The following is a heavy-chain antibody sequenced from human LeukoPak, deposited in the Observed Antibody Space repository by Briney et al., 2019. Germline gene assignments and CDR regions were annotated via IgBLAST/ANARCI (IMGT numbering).Heavy chain of an antibody. CDR3: ARDLGYDSRGFYHCFDY. V-gene: IGHV3-21*01. CDR1: GFTFSPYT. J-gene: IGHJ4*02. Sequence: GGSLRLSCAASGFTFSPYTMNWVRQAPGKGLEWVSSIGSSGNNLFYADSVKGRFTISRDNARNSLYLRMNSLRAEDTAMYYCARDLGYDSRGFYHCFDYWGQGTLVTVSS. CDR2: IGSSGNNL. D-gene: IGHD3-22*01.